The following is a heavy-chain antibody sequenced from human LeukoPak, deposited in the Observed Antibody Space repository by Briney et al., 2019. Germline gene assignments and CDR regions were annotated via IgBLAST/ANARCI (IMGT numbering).Heavy chain of an antibody. D-gene: IGHD6-19*01. CDR3: ARRWYSSGWYFDY. Sequence: SVTVSCKASGGTFSSYAISWVRQAPGQGLEWMGGIIPIFGTANYAQKFQGRVTITADESTSTAYMELSSLRSEDTAVYYCARRWYSSGWYFDYWGQGTLVTVSS. V-gene: IGHV1-69*13. J-gene: IGHJ4*02. CDR1: GGTFSSYA. CDR2: IIPIFGTA.